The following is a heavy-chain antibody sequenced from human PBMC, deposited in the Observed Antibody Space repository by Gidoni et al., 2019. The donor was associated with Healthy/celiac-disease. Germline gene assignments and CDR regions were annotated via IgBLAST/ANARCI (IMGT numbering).Heavy chain of an antibody. CDR1: GGSISSGGYY. J-gene: IGHJ3*02. CDR3: AREGDSGSFGAFDI. Sequence: QVQLQESGQGLVKPSQPLSHTCTVPGGSISSGGYYWSWIRQHPGKGLEWIGYIYYSGSTYYNPSLKSRVTISVDTSKNQFSLKLSSVTAADTAVYYCAREGDSGSFGAFDIWGQGTMVTVSS. V-gene: IGHV4-31*03. CDR2: IYYSGST. D-gene: IGHD1-26*01.